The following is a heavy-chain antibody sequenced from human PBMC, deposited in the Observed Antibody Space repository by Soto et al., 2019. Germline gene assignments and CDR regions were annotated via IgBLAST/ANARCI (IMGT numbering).Heavy chain of an antibody. J-gene: IGHJ6*02. CDR1: GLTFSSYS. V-gene: IGHV3-48*04. Sequence: GGSLRLSCAASGLTFSSYSMNWVRQAPGKGLEWVSYISSSSSTIYYADSVKGRFTISRDNAKNSLYLQINSLRAEDTAVYYCAPEGGSSSWYDNYYYYGMDVWGQGTTVTVSS. D-gene: IGHD6-13*01. CDR3: APEGGSSSWYDNYYYYGMDV. CDR2: ISSSSSTI.